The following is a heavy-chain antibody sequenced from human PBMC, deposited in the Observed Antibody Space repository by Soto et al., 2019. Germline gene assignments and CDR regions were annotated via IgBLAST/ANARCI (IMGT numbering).Heavy chain of an antibody. D-gene: IGHD6-13*01. CDR3: ARWAAAGRYYYYYYAMDV. CDR1: GFTFSSYW. J-gene: IGHJ6*02. CDR2: IKQDGSEK. V-gene: IGHV3-7*05. Sequence: GSLRLSCAASGFTFSSYWMSWVRQAPGKGLEWVANIKQDGSEKYYVDSVKGRFTISRDNAKNSLYLQMNSLRAEDTAVYYCARWAAAGRYYYYYYAMDVWGQGTTVTVSS.